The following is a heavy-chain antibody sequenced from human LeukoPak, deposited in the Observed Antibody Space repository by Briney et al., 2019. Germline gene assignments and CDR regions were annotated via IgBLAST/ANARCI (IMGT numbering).Heavy chain of an antibody. CDR3: ARGPYDYVWGSYRYTVNWFDP. D-gene: IGHD3-16*02. Sequence: PSETLSLTCAVYGGSFSGYYWSWIRQPPGKGLEWIGEINHSGGTNYNPSLKSRVTISVDTSKNQFSLKLSSVTAADTAVYYCARGPYDYVWGSYRYTVNWFDPWGQGTLVTVSS. J-gene: IGHJ5*02. CDR2: INHSGGT. V-gene: IGHV4-34*01. CDR1: GGSFSGYY.